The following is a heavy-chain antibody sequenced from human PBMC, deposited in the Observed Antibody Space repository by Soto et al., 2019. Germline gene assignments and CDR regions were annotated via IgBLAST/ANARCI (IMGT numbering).Heavy chain of an antibody. D-gene: IGHD1-26*01. CDR1: GYTFSNYA. V-gene: IGHV3-23*01. CDR2: ISGRGDRT. Sequence: VGSLRLSCSTSGYTFSNYALYWVRQAPGKGLEWVSAISGRGDRTYYSDSVKGRFTISRDNSKNILYVQMDSLRAEDTAVYYCAKLAVRGSYSGDDYWGRGTLVTVSS. CDR3: AKLAVRGSYSGDDY. J-gene: IGHJ4*02.